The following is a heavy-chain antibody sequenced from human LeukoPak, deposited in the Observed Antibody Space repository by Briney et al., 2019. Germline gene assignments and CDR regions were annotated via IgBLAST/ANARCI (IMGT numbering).Heavy chain of an antibody. CDR3: ASITMIVEQGAFDI. CDR1: GYTFTGYY. CDR2: INPNSGGT. D-gene: IGHD3-22*01. Sequence: GASVKVSCTASGYTFTGYYMHWVRQAPGQGLEWMGWINPNSGGTNYAQKFQGRVTMTRDTSISTAYMELSRLRSDDTAVYYCASITMIVEQGAFDIWGQGTMVTVSS. J-gene: IGHJ3*02. V-gene: IGHV1-2*02.